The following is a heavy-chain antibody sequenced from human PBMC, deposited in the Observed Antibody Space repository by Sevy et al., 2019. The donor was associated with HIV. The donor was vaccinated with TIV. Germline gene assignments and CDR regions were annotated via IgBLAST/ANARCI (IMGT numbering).Heavy chain of an antibody. CDR2: IIAVFGTT. CDR3: ARDKNYYVSGSFDY. J-gene: IGHJ4*01. V-gene: IGHV1-69*13. CDR1: GGIFRSNA. D-gene: IGHD3-10*01. Sequence: ASVKVSCKASGGIFRSNAISWVRQAPGQGLEWMGGIIAVFGTTHYAQKFQGIVTITADESRSTAYMELCSLKSEDTAVYYCARDKNYYVSGSFDYWGQGSQVTVSS.